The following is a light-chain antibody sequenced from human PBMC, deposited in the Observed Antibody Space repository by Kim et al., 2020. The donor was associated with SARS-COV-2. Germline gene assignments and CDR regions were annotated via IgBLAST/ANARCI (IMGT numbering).Light chain of an antibody. CDR3: QQYYSYPYT. Sequence: SASTGDRVPITCRASQGISSYLAWYQQQPGKAPKLLIYAASTLQSGVPSRFSGSGSGTDFTLTISCLQSEDFATYYCQQYYSYPYTFGQGTKLEI. CDR1: QGISSY. CDR2: AAS. V-gene: IGKV1-8*01. J-gene: IGKJ2*01.